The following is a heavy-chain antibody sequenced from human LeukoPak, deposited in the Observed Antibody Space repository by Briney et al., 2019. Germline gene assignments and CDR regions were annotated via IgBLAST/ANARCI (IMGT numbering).Heavy chain of an antibody. CDR2: ISSSGSTI. CDR1: GFTFSSYW. J-gene: IGHJ4*02. CDR3: ARDFGQWQLNGGYYFDY. D-gene: IGHD1-26*01. Sequence: GGSLRLSCAASGFTFSSYWMHWVRQAPGKGLEWVSYISSSGSTIYYADSVKGRFTISRDNAKNSLYLQMNSLRAEDTAVYYCARDFGQWQLNGGYYFDYWGQGTLVTVSS. V-gene: IGHV3-48*04.